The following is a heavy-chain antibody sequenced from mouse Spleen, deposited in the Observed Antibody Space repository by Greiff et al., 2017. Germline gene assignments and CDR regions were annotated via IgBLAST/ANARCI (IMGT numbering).Heavy chain of an antibody. CDR2: INPSSGYT. Sequence: VQLQQSGAELARPGASVKMSCKASGYTFTSYTMHWVKQRPGQGLEWIGYINPSSGYTKYNQKFKDKATLTADKSSSTAYMQLSSLTSEDSAVYYCARTYDDGYFDVWGAGTTVTVSS. CDR1: GYTFTSYT. D-gene: IGHD2-10*01. J-gene: IGHJ1*01. V-gene: IGHV1-4*01. CDR3: ARTYDDGYFDV.